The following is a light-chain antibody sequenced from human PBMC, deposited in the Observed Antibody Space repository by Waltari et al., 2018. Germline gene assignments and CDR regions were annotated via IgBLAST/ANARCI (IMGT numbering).Light chain of an antibody. J-gene: IGKJ1*01. V-gene: IGKV1-39*01. CDR3: QQSFSSPWT. CDR2: AAS. Sequence: DIQMTQSPSSLSASLGDTVTVTCLPSQHIRTQLTWYQQKPPTGPKLLIYAASTLQRGVPSRFSGSASGTEFTLTVTNLQPDDFAIYFCQQSFSSPWTFGQGTRV. CDR1: QHIRTQ.